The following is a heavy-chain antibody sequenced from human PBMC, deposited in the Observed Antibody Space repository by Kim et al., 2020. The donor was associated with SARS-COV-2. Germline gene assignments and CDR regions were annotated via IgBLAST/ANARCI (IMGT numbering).Heavy chain of an antibody. D-gene: IGHD1-26*01. Sequence: YAQKFQGRVTITADESTSTAYMELSSLRSEDTAVYYCARRLVSYYYYMDVWGKGTTVTVSS. CDR3: ARRLVSYYYYMDV. V-gene: IGHV1-69*01. J-gene: IGHJ6*03.